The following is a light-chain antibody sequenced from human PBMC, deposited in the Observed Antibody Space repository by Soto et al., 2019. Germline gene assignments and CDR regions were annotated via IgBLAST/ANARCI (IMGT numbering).Light chain of an antibody. J-gene: IGKJ1*01. CDR2: AAS. CDR1: QSISIY. CDR3: QQSYYNPT. Sequence: DIQMTQSPSSLSASVGDRVTITCRASQSISIYLNWYQQKPGKAPEVLIYAASTLQSGVPSRFSGSGSGTDFTLTISSLQREDFATYYCQQSYYNPTFGQGTKVDI. V-gene: IGKV1-39*01.